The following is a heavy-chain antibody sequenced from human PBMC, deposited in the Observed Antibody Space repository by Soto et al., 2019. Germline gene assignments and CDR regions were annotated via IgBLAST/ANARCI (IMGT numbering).Heavy chain of an antibody. CDR1: GGSISSYY. CDR2: IYYGGST. D-gene: IGHD6-6*01. V-gene: IGHV4-59*12. CDR3: AKCITALGPIDY. J-gene: IGHJ4*02. Sequence: SETLSLTCTVSGGSISSYYWSWIRQPPGKGLEWIGYIYYGGSTNYNPSLKSRVTISVDTSKNQLSLKLNSMTAADTAVYYCAKCITALGPIDYWGQGTLVTVSS.